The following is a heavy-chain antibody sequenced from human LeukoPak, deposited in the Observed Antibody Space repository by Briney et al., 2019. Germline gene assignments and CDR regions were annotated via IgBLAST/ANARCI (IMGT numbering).Heavy chain of an antibody. J-gene: IGHJ6*02. CDR2: VNRDGSET. CDR1: GFALSSHW. V-gene: IGHV3-7*03. CDR3: ARNNGMDV. Sequence: GGSLRLSCAASGFALSSHWMTWVRQVPGRGPEWVANVNRDGSETYYLDSVKGRFTISKDDAKNSLYLQMNSLRAEDTALYHCARNNGMDVWGQGTTVIVSS.